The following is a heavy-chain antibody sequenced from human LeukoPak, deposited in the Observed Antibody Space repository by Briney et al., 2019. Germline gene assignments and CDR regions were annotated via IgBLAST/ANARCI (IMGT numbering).Heavy chain of an antibody. CDR2: VNPYNGKT. V-gene: IGHV1-18*01. CDR3: ARTIVTAPAGAFDI. D-gene: IGHD2-21*02. J-gene: IGHJ3*02. CDR1: GYTFSNYG. Sequence: ASVKVSCMASGYTFSNYGISWVRQAPGQGLEGMGWVNPYNGKTNYAQKFLGRVTMTTDTSTTTAYMDLSSLRSDDTALYYCARTIVTAPAGAFDIWGQGTMVTVSS.